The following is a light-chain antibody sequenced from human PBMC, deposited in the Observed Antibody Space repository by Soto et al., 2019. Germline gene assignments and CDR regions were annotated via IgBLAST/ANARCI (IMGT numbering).Light chain of an antibody. Sequence: DIHLTQSPSTRSASVLGIVRSSFRASHSVNSWLAWFQQKPGKAPKLLIYKASTLESGVPSRFRGSGSGTDFTLTISSLQPEDVATYYCQKYDSDPRTFGQGTKV. J-gene: IGKJ1*01. V-gene: IGKV1-5*03. CDR1: HSVNSW. CDR2: KAS. CDR3: QKYDSDPRT.